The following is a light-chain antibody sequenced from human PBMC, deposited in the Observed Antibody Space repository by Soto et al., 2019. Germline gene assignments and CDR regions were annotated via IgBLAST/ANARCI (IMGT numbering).Light chain of an antibody. V-gene: IGLV2-14*01. CDR3: SSYTSSSTRG. J-gene: IGLJ3*02. Sequence: QSALTQPASVSGSPGQSITISCTGTSSDVGGYNYVSWYLQHPGKAPKLMIYEVSNRPSGVSNRFSGSKSGNTASLTISGLQAEDEADYYCSSYTSSSTRGFGGGTQLTVL. CDR1: SSDVGGYNY. CDR2: EVS.